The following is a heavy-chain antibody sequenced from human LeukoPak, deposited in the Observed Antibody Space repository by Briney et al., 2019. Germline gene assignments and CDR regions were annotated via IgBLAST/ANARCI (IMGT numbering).Heavy chain of an antibody. J-gene: IGHJ4*02. CDR2: ISNSGDRT. V-gene: IGHV3-23*01. Sequence: GGSLRLSCAASGIAFSSYHVTWVRLSPGKEVECICSISNSGDRTYYTDSVKGRFTISRDNSKNTLYLQMNSLRAEDSAIYYCATKEPFDYWGQGTLVTVSS. CDR1: GIAFSSYH. D-gene: IGHD1-14*01. CDR3: ATKEPFDY.